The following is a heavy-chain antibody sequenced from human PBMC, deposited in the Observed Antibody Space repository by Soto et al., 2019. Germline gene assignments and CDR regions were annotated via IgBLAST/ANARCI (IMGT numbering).Heavy chain of an antibody. CDR2: ISYDGSNK. CDR3: AKGSRAAHEAAPKDYYYYYYMDV. CDR1: GFTFSSYA. Sequence: PGGSLRLSCAASGFTFSSYAMHWVRQAPGKGLEWVAVISYDGSNKYYADSVKGRFTISRDNSKNTLYLQMNSLRAEDTAVYYCAKGSRAAHEAAPKDYYYYYYMDVWGKGTTVTVSS. D-gene: IGHD2-15*01. J-gene: IGHJ6*03. V-gene: IGHV3-30-3*01.